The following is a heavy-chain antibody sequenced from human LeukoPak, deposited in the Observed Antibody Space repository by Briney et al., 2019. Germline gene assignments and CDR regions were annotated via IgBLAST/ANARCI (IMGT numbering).Heavy chain of an antibody. J-gene: IGHJ6*02. CDR3: ARDSSGVYYYGMDV. Sequence: GGSLRLSCAASGFTFSSYSMNWVRQAPGKGLEWVSSISSSSSYIYYADSVKGRFTISRDNAKNSLYLQMNSLRAEDTAVYYCARDSSGVYYYGMDVWGQGTTVTVSS. D-gene: IGHD3-10*01. V-gene: IGHV3-21*01. CDR2: ISSSSSYI. CDR1: GFTFSSYS.